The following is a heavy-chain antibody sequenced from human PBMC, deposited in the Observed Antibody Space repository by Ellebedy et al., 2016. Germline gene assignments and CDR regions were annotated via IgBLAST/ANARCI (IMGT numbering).Heavy chain of an antibody. CDR2: INSDGSST. J-gene: IGHJ4*02. D-gene: IGHD3-10*01. Sequence: GESLKISCAASGFTFSSYWMHWVRQAPGKGLVWVSRINSDGSSTSYADSVKGRFTISRDNAKNTLYLQMNSLRAEDTAVYYCASGMVRGVLDYWGQGTLVTVSS. CDR3: ASGMVRGVLDY. CDR1: GFTFSSYW. V-gene: IGHV3-74*01.